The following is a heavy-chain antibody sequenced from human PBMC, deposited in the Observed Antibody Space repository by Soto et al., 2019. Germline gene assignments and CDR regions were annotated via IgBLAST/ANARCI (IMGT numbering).Heavy chain of an antibody. Sequence: GGSLRLSCAASGFTISSHAMSWVRQAPGKGLEWVASISGTGDGTYYGDSVKGRFTISRDSSSSTLHLEMNNLRGEDTAVYFCTKSRRGILMVYGFGGMDVWGQGTTVTVSS. CDR1: GFTISSHA. CDR2: ISGTGDGT. J-gene: IGHJ6*02. D-gene: IGHD2-8*01. V-gene: IGHV3-23*01. CDR3: TKSRRGILMVYGFGGMDV.